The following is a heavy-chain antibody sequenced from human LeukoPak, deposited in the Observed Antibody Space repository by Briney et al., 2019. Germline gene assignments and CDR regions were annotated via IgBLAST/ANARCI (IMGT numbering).Heavy chain of an antibody. D-gene: IGHD2-15*01. V-gene: IGHV4-34*01. CDR1: GGSSSGYY. J-gene: IGHJ6*03. CDR3: ARGVADHYYYMDV. CDR2: INHSGST. Sequence: PSETLSLTCAVYGGSSSGYYWSWIRQPPGKGLEWIGEINHSGSTNYNPSLKSRVTISVDTSKNQFSLKLSSVTAADTAVYYCARGVADHYYYMDVWGKGTTVTVSS.